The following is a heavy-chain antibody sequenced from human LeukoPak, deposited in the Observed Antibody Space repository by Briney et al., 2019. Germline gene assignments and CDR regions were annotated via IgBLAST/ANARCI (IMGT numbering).Heavy chain of an antibody. Sequence: ASVKVSCKASGYTFTGYYMHWVRQAPGQGLEWMGWINPNSGGTNYAQKFQGRVTMTRDTSISTAYMELSRLRSDDTAVYYCARELRGGITVTTANAFDIWGQGTTVTVSS. CDR1: GYTFTGYY. V-gene: IGHV1-2*02. CDR2: INPNSGGT. CDR3: ARELRGGITVTTANAFDI. D-gene: IGHD4-17*01. J-gene: IGHJ3*02.